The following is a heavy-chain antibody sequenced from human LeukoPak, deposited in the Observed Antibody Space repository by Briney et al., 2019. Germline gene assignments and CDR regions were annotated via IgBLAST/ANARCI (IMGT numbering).Heavy chain of an antibody. V-gene: IGHV3-23*01. CDR2: ISGSGGDT. Sequence: PGGSLRLSCAASGFTFSSYAMSWVRQAPGKGLEWVSAISGSGGDTYYAASVKGRFIISRDNSKNTLYLQMNGLRAEDTAVYYCAKDLDTTVVLDAFDMWGQGTLVTVSS. J-gene: IGHJ3*02. CDR3: AKDLDTTVVLDAFDM. D-gene: IGHD4-23*01. CDR1: GFTFSSYA.